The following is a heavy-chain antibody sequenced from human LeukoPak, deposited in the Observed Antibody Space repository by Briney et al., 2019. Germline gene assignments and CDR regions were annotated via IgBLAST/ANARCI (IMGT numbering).Heavy chain of an antibody. J-gene: IGHJ3*02. D-gene: IGHD5-18*01. CDR2: ISSSGSTI. CDR3: ARDFVLDTAMVINAFDI. CDR1: GFTFSDYY. Sequence: KPGGSLRLSCAASGFTFSDYYMSWIRQAPGKGLEWVSYISSSGSTIYYADSVKGRFTISRDNAKNSLYLQMNSLRAEDTAVYYCARDFVLDTAMVINAFDIWGQGTMVTVSS. V-gene: IGHV3-11*01.